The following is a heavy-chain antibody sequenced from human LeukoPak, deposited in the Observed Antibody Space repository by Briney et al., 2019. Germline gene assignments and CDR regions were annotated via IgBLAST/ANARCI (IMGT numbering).Heavy chain of an antibody. Sequence: SETLSLTCAVYGGSFSGYYWSWIRQPPGKGLEWTGEINHSGSTNYNPSLKSRVTISVDTSKNQFSLKLSSVTAADTAVYYCARGLGGRKKDYWGQGTLVTVSS. D-gene: IGHD3-16*01. V-gene: IGHV4-34*01. CDR2: INHSGST. J-gene: IGHJ4*02. CDR1: GGSFSGYY. CDR3: ARGLGGRKKDY.